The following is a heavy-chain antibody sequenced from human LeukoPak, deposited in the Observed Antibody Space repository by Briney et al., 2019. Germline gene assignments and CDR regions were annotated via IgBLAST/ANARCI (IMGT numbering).Heavy chain of an antibody. J-gene: IGHJ5*02. V-gene: IGHV3-23*01. CDR3: AREVYDWFDP. D-gene: IGHD3-16*01. CDR2: ISGSGGST. Sequence: GGSLRLSCAASGFTFNNFAMSWVRQAPGKGLEWVSAISGSGGSTYYADSVKGRFTISRDNSKNTLYLQMNSLRAEDTAVYYCAREVYDWFDPWGQGTLVTVSS. CDR1: GFTFNNFA.